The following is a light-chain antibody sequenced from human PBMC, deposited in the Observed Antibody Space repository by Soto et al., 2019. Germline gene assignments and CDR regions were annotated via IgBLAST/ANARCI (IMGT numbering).Light chain of an antibody. Sequence: DIVMTQSPDSLAVSLGERATINCRSSQSVLYSSNNKNYLGWYQQKPGQPPKLLIYWASTRESGVPDRFSGSGSGTDSPLTISGLQAEDVDFYYGQNYYGDLPWRFGQGTKVET. J-gene: IGKJ1*01. CDR3: QNYYGDLPWR. CDR1: QSVLYSSNNKNY. V-gene: IGKV4-1*01. CDR2: WAS.